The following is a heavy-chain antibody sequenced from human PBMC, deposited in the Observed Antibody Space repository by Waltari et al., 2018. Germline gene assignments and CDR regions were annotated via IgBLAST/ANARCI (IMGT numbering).Heavy chain of an antibody. D-gene: IGHD3-10*01. V-gene: IGHV3-21*03. CDR2: IGGTHSNI. Sequence: EVRLAESGGGLVKPGGSLRLSCTASGFDFGAYDMNWVRQAPGTGLEWVSSIGGTHSNIFYADSVKGRFTVSRDNAKNSLYLQMDNLRAEDSGLYFCTRDLYGSGGDWFDPWGQGTLVTVSS. CDR3: TRDLYGSGGDWFDP. CDR1: GFDFGAYD. J-gene: IGHJ5*02.